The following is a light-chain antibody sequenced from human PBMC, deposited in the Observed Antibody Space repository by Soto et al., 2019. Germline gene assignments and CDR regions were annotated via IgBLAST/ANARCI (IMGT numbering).Light chain of an antibody. CDR2: NAV. J-gene: IGKJ5*01. CDR1: QNIDNK. V-gene: IGKV3-15*01. Sequence: EIVLTQSPATLSVSPGERATLSCRASQNIDNKLVWYQQKPGQAPSLLLFNAVTRAPGIPARFSGSGFGTEFTLTISSLQPEDFAIYYCQQYKSWWPITFGQGTRLEI. CDR3: QQYKSWWPIT.